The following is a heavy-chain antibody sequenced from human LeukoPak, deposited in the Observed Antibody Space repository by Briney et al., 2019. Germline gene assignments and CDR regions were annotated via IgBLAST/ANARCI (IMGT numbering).Heavy chain of an antibody. CDR2: ISGSGGST. J-gene: IGHJ4*02. Sequence: GGSLRLSCAASGFTFSTFAMSWVRQAPGKGLEWVSAISGSGGSTYYADSVKGRFTISRDNSKNTLYLQMNSLRAEDTAVYYCADDLWFGEFPLDYWGQGTLVTVSS. CDR1: GFTFSTFA. D-gene: IGHD3-10*01. CDR3: ADDLWFGEFPLDY. V-gene: IGHV3-23*01.